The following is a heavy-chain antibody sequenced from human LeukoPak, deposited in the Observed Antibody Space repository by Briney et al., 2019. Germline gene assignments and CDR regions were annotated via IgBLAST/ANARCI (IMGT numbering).Heavy chain of an antibody. Sequence: PSETLSLTCAVYGGSFSGYYWSWIRQPPGKGLEWIGEINHSGSTNYNPSLKSRVTISVDTSKNQFSPKLSSVTAADTAVYYCARVRCRDGDYVGYYYYGMDVWGQGTTVTVSS. D-gene: IGHD4-17*01. CDR3: ARVRCRDGDYVGYYYYGMDV. J-gene: IGHJ6*02. CDR2: INHSGST. V-gene: IGHV4-34*01. CDR1: GGSFSGYY.